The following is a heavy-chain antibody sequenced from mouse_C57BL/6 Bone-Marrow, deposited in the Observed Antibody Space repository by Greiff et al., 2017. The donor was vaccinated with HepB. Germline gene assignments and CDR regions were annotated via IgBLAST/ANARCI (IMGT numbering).Heavy chain of an antibody. CDR3: ARGGEYGNYFDY. CDR2: ISYDGSN. J-gene: IGHJ2*01. CDR1: GYSITSGYY. V-gene: IGHV3-6*01. Sequence: EVKLMESGPGLVKPSQSLSLTCSVTGYSITSGYYWNWIRQFPGNKLEWMGYISYDGSNNYNPSLKNRISITRDTSKNQFFLKLNSVTTEDTATYYCARGGEYGNYFDYWGQGTTLTVSS. D-gene: IGHD2-10*02.